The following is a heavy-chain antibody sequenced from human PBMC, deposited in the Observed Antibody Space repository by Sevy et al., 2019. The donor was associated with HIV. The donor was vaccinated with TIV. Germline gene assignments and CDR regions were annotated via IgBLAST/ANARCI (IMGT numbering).Heavy chain of an antibody. CDR1: GFTFSNDE. D-gene: IGHD3-22*01. J-gene: IGHJ5*02. CDR2: ITSSGSSI. CDR3: ARTGGAYDTGFDP. Sequence: GGSLRLSCAASGFTFSNDEMNWVHQAPGKGLEWVSHITSSGSSIYYADSAKSRFTISRDNAKNSLYLQMNSLRVEDTAVYYCARTGGAYDTGFDPWGQGTLVTVSS. V-gene: IGHV3-48*03.